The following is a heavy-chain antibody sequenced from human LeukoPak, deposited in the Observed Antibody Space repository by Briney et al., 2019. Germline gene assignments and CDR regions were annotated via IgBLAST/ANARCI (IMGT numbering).Heavy chain of an antibody. Sequence: ASVKVSCKASGYTFTGYYLHWVRQAPDQGLEWLGWISPKNGATNYAQKFQGRVTMTSDTSISTAYMELSSLRSEDTAVYYCARGRGMGIQLWKNYYYYMDVWGKGTTVTISS. D-gene: IGHD5-18*01. CDR2: ISPKNGAT. J-gene: IGHJ6*03. V-gene: IGHV1-2*02. CDR3: ARGRGMGIQLWKNYYYYMDV. CDR1: GYTFTGYY.